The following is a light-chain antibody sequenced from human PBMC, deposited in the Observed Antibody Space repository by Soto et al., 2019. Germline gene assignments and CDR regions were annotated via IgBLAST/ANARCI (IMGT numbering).Light chain of an antibody. CDR3: SSYTTSSTYV. V-gene: IGLV2-14*01. CDR2: DVS. J-gene: IGLJ1*01. CDR1: SSDVGGYNY. Sequence: QSVLTQPASVSGSPGQSITISCTGTSSDVGGYNYVYWHQQHPGKVPKLMIYDVSYPHSGVSHRFSGSKSDNTASLTISGLQAEDEADYYFSSYTTSSTYVFGTGTKLTVL.